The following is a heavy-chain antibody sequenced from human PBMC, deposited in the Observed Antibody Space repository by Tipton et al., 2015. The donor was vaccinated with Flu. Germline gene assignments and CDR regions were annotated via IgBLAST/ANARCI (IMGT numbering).Heavy chain of an antibody. Sequence: SLRLSCAASGFTFDYYGMHWVRHTPGRGLQWVAFMWSDGGNEKYADSVKGRFAISRDNAKNTLYLQMDGLTVDDTALYYCARPTYGAYNDAFDLWGQGTMVTVSS. V-gene: IGHV3-33*01. D-gene: IGHD4-17*01. J-gene: IGHJ3*01. CDR2: MWSDGGNE. CDR1: GFTFDYYG. CDR3: ARPTYGAYNDAFDL.